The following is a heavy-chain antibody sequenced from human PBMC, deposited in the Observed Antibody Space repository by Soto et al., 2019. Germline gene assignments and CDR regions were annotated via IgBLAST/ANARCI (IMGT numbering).Heavy chain of an antibody. Sequence: LSLTCAVYGGSFSGYYWSWIRQPPGKGLEWIGEINHSGSTNYNPSLKSRVTISVDTSKNQFSLKLSSVTAADTAVYYCAREKYSSGLDYWGQGTLVTVSS. D-gene: IGHD6-25*01. V-gene: IGHV4-34*01. CDR2: INHSGST. CDR1: GGSFSGYY. J-gene: IGHJ4*02. CDR3: AREKYSSGLDY.